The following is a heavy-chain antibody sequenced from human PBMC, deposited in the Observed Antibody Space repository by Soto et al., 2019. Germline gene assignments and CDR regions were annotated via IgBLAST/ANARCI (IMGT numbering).Heavy chain of an antibody. V-gene: IGHV3-30*18. J-gene: IGHJ6*02. Sequence: QVQLVESGGGVVQPGRSLRLSCEASGFTFSSDGMHWVRQAPGKGLEWVAVISFDGSKTYYADSVKGRFTISRDNSKKTRNCKRTGRGAEAPAGYYWAKDEVGVRVVARASYGMDVWGQGTTATVSS. CDR2: ISFDGSKT. CDR1: GFTFSSDG. D-gene: IGHD2-15*01. CDR3: AKDEVGVRVVARASYGMDV.